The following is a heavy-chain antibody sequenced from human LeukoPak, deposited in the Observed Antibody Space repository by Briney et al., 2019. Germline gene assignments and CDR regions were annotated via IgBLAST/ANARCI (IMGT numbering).Heavy chain of an antibody. CDR2: ITGSSNTI. D-gene: IGHD2/OR15-2a*01. CDR1: GFTFSNAW. CDR3: TTSNGHLDN. Sequence: GGSLRLSCAASGFTFSNAWMNWVRRAPGKGLEWISYITGSSNTIYYADSVKGRFTISRDNAKNSLYLQMNNLRAEDTAVYYCTTSNGHLDNWGQGTLVTVSS. J-gene: IGHJ4*02. V-gene: IGHV3-48*01.